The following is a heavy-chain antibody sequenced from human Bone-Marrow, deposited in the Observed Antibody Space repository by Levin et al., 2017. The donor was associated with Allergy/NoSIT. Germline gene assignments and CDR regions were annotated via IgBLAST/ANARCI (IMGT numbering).Heavy chain of an antibody. CDR2: IYYSGST. CDR1: GGSISSGGYY. D-gene: IGHD3-10*01. CDR3: AREALWFGETRHTVDI. Sequence: PSETLSLTCTVSGGSISSGGYYWNWIRQHPGKGLEWIGHIYYSGSTYYNPSLKSRVTISVDMSKDQFSLQLNSVTAADTAVYYCAREALWFGETRHTVDIWGQGTMVTVSS. J-gene: IGHJ3*02. V-gene: IGHV4-31*03.